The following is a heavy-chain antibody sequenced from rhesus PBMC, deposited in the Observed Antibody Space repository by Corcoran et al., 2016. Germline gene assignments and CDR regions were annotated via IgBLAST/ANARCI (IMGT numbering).Heavy chain of an antibody. D-gene: IGHD6-13*01. J-gene: IGHJ4*01. CDR1: GASFRSYW. CDR3: ARGSIAGGPDSDY. V-gene: IGHV4-80*01. Sequence: QVQLQESGPGLMKPSETLSLSCAVSGASFRSYWWRWTRRPPGTGLEWIGESNGNSGSTNYNPARKSRVTISKDASKNQFTLTLSSVTAADTAVYYRARGSIAGGPDSDYWGQGVLVTVSS. CDR2: SNGNSGST.